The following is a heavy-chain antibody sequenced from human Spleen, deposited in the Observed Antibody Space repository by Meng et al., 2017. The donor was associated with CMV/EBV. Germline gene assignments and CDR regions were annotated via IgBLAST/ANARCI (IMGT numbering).Heavy chain of an antibody. CDR3: ARDLDDFWTGYYAAYIDQ. CDR2: IFHAGDT. V-gene: IGHV4-38-2*02. CDR1: GYSISSGYY. Sequence: SETLSLTCTVSGYSISSGYYWGWIRQPPGKGLQWIGSIFHAGDTYYNPALSSRVTISVDTSKNQFSLRLSSVTAADTAVYYCARDLDDFWTGYYAAYIDQWGQGTLVTVSS. D-gene: IGHD3/OR15-3a*01. J-gene: IGHJ4*02.